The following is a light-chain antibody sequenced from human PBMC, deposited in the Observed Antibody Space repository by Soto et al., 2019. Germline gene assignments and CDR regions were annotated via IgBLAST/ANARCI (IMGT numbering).Light chain of an antibody. CDR3: CSYAGSYIYV. Sequence: QSVLTQPRSVSGSPGQSVTISCTGTSSDVGAYNAVSWYQQSPGKAPKIMIYDVSKRPSGVPDRFSGSKSGNTASLTISGLQAEDEADYYCCSYAGSYIYVFGTGTKLTVL. J-gene: IGLJ1*01. CDR2: DVS. V-gene: IGLV2-11*01. CDR1: SSDVGAYNA.